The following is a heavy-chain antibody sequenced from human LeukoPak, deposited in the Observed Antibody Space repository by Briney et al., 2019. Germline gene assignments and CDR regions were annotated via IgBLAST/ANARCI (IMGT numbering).Heavy chain of an antibody. D-gene: IGHD4-17*01. CDR1: GGSISSSSNY. Sequence: ETLSLTCTVSGGSISSSSNYMSWVRQAPGKGLQWVSIIYSGGSTYCADSVKGRFTISRDNSKSTLYLQMNSLRAEDTAVYYCATSYGDSAKGAFDIWGQGTMVTVSS. V-gene: IGHV3-53*01. CDR2: IYSGGST. J-gene: IGHJ3*02. CDR3: ATSYGDSAKGAFDI.